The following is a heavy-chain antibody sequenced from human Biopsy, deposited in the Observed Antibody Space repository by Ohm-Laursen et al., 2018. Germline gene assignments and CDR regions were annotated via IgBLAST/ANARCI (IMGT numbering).Heavy chain of an antibody. J-gene: IGHJ5*01. V-gene: IGHV3-23*01. Sequence: GSLRLSCTASGFTFHTYAMNWLRQAPGKGLEWVEHIDVSDYNTYYADSVRGRFTISRDNSKQMVHLEINSLTADDTAVYYCVKQWGGYNFDSWGQGTLVTVSS. CDR1: GFTFHTYA. CDR2: IDVSDYNT. CDR3: VKQWGGYNFDS. D-gene: IGHD1-14*01.